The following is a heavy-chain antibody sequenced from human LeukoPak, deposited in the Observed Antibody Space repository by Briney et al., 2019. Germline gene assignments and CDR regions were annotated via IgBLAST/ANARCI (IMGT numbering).Heavy chain of an antibody. J-gene: IGHJ4*02. CDR2: IYYSGST. D-gene: IGHD3-3*01. V-gene: IGHV4-61*01. Sequence: PSETLSLTCNVSGASVSSGSYYWSWIRQPPGKGLEWIGYIYYSGSTNYNPSLKSRVTISVDTSKNQFSLKLSSVTAADTAVYYCARFYDFWSGYGFDYWGQGTLVTVSS. CDR3: ARFYDFWSGYGFDY. CDR1: GASVSSGSYY.